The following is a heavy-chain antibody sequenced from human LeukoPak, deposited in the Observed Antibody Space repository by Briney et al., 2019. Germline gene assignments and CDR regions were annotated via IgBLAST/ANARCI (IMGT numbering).Heavy chain of an antibody. Sequence: SETLSLTCTVSGGSITSYYWSWIRQPPGKGVEWIGYIYYSGSSNYNPSLKSRVTISVDMSKNQFSLKLTSVTAADTAVYYCARLMNIAAADFWGQGTLVTVSS. CDR2: IYYSGSS. V-gene: IGHV4-59*08. CDR3: ARLMNIAAADF. J-gene: IGHJ4*02. D-gene: IGHD6-13*01. CDR1: GGSITSYY.